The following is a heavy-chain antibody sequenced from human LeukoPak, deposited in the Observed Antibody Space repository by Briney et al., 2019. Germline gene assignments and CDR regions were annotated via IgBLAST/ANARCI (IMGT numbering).Heavy chain of an antibody. CDR3: ARGPRYSSLNRVDY. V-gene: IGHV3-7*01. CDR2: IKQDGSEK. J-gene: IGHJ4*02. Sequence: PGGSLRLSCAASGFTFSSYWMSWVRQAPGKGLEWVANIKQDGSEKYYVDSVKGRFTISRDNAKNSLYLQMNSLRAEDTAVYYCARGPRYSSLNRVDYWGQGTLVTVSS. D-gene: IGHD5-18*01. CDR1: GFTFSSYW.